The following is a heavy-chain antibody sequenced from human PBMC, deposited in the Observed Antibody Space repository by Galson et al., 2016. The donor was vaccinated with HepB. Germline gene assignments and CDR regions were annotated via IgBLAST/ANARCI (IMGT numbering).Heavy chain of an antibody. CDR1: GFPFSSYM. CDR2: INSDGSTT. D-gene: IGHD3-16*02. Sequence: SLRLSCAASGFPFSSYMMHWVRQAPGKGLVWVTRINSDGSTTIYADSAKGRFTISRDNAKNTVYLQMNSLRAEDTAVYYCARLGRYTGWYSVYWGQGTLVTVSS. J-gene: IGHJ4*02. V-gene: IGHV3-74*01. CDR3: ARLGRYTGWYSVY.